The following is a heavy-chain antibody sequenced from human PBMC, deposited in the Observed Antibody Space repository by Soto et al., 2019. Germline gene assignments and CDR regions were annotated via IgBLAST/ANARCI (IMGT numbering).Heavy chain of an antibody. V-gene: IGHV3-30-3*01. CDR3: ARSGGTQLYYDFFDY. Sequence: GGSLILSFAASGFTFSSYAMHGVRQAPGKGLEWVAVISYDGSNKYYADSVKGRFTISRDNSKNTLYLQMNSLRAEDTAVYYCARSGGTQLYYDFFDYWGQGTLVTVSS. J-gene: IGHJ4*02. D-gene: IGHD3-3*01. CDR2: ISYDGSNK. CDR1: GFTFSSYA.